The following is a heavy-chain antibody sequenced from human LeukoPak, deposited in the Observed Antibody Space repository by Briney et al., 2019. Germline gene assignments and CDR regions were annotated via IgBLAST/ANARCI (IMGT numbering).Heavy chain of an antibody. CDR2: ISGSGGST. CDR3: AKIPVPAQYMDV. Sequence: GGSLRLSCAASGFTFSDYYMSWIRQAPGKGLEWVSAISGSGGSTYYADSVKGRFTISRDNSKNTLYLQMNSLRAEDTAVYYCAKIPVPAQYMDVWGKGTTVTVSS. V-gene: IGHV3-23*01. CDR1: GFTFSDYY. J-gene: IGHJ6*03. D-gene: IGHD2-2*01.